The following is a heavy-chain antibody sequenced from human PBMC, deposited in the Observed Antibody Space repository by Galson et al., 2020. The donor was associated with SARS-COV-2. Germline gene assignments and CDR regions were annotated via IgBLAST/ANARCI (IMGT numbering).Heavy chain of an antibody. Sequence: GGSLRLSCSGSGFSFSNYWLTWVRQAPGKGLEWVANIKQDGSEKFYVESVKGRFTVSRDNTQNSLYLQMNNLRVEDTAVYFCARGSIYYDFWSGRAEYFQHWGQGTLVTLSS. V-gene: IGHV3-7*01. CDR3: ARGSIYYDFWSGRAEYFQH. D-gene: IGHD3-3*01. CDR2: IKQDGSEK. J-gene: IGHJ1*01. CDR1: GFSFSNYW.